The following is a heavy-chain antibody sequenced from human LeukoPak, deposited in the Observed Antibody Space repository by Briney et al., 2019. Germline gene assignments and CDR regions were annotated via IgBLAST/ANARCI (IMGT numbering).Heavy chain of an antibody. D-gene: IGHD3-22*01. CDR1: GFTFSDHY. Sequence: GGSLILSCAASGFTFSDHYMDWVRQAPGKGLEWVGRIRKKINSYSTEYAASVKGRFTISRDDSKKSVYLQMNSLRSEDTAVYYCATSQGSGYLGYWGQGTLVTVSS. J-gene: IGHJ4*02. CDR2: IRKKINSYST. V-gene: IGHV3-72*01. CDR3: ATSQGSGYLGY.